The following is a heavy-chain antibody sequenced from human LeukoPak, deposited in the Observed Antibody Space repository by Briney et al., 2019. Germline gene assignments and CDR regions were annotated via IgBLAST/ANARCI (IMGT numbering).Heavy chain of an antibody. CDR3: TRVRVWGSYREAYYFDY. J-gene: IGHJ4*02. D-gene: IGHD3-16*02. V-gene: IGHV3-49*03. CDR2: IRSKPYGGTT. Sequence: GGSLRLSCTASGFTSGDYVMSWFRQAPGKGLEWIGFIRSKPYGGTTEYAASVKGKFSISRDDSKSIAYLQMSSLKTEDTAVYYCTRVRVWGSYREAYYFDYWGQGTLVTVSS. CDR1: GFTSGDYV.